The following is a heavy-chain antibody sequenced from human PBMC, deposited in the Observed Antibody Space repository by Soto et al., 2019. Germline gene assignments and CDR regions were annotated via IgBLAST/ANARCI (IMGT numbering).Heavy chain of an antibody. CDR3: ARHSLALRKNNWFDP. Sequence: PSETLSLTCTVSGDSIISSDFYWGRVRQPPGKGLEWIGSIFYLGSSYYNSSLKSRVTMSVDTSKNQFSLRLRSVTAADTALYFCARHSLALRKNNWFDPWGQGIMVTVSS. D-gene: IGHD3-3*02. V-gene: IGHV4-39*01. CDR2: IFYLGSS. J-gene: IGHJ5*02. CDR1: GDSIISSDFY.